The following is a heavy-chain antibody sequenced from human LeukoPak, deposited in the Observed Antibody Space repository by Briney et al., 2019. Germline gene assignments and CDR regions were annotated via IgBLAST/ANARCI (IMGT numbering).Heavy chain of an antibody. V-gene: IGHV3-23*01. J-gene: IGHJ4*02. CDR2: NRGSGGST. D-gene: IGHD2-2*01. CDR1: GFTFSSYA. CDR3: AKGYCSSTSCYALYYFDY. Sequence: GGSLRLSCAASGFTFSSYAMSWVRQAPGEGLEWVSANRGSGGSTYYADSVKGRFTISRDNSKNTLYPQMNSLRAEDTAVYYCAKGYCSSTSCYALYYFDYWGQGTLVTVSS.